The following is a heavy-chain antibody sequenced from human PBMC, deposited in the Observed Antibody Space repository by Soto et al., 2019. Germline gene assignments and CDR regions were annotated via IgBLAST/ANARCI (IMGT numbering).Heavy chain of an antibody. D-gene: IGHD3-3*01. Sequence: QLQLQESGPGLVKPSETLSLTCTVSGGSISSSSYYWGWIRQPPGKGLEWIGSIYYSGSTYYNPSLKSRVTISVDTSKNQFSLKLSSVTAADTAVYYCPRHKHPTYYDFWSGYYPNWFDPWGQGTLVTVSS. CDR3: PRHKHPTYYDFWSGYYPNWFDP. V-gene: IGHV4-39*01. CDR2: IYYSGST. CDR1: GGSISSSSYY. J-gene: IGHJ5*02.